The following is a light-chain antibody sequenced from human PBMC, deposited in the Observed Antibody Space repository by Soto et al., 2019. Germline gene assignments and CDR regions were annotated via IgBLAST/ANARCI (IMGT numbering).Light chain of an antibody. J-gene: IGKJ1*01. CDR1: QGFSNR. V-gene: IGKV1-5*01. CDR2: HAS. Sequence: DIQLTQSPASLSASEGDSVTITCRASQGFSNRLGWYQPKPGTAPKVLIXHASNLQSGVPSRFSGSGSGTEFTLTISSLQADDFATYYCQQYNSYSFGQGTKVDIK. CDR3: QQYNSYS.